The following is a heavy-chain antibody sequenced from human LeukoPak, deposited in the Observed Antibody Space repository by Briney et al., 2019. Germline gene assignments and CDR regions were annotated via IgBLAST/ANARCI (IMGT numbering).Heavy chain of an antibody. CDR3: ARDIDYFALDY. CDR1: GFTLSRYW. CDR2: INHDESQK. Sequence: GGSLRLSCAASGFTLSRYWMNWVRQAPGKGLEWVAIINHDESQKNYVDSVKGRFTISRDNAKNSLYLQMNSLRVEDTAVYYCARDIDYFALDYWGQGDMVTVSS. J-gene: IGHJ4*02. D-gene: IGHD2/OR15-2a*01. V-gene: IGHV3-7*01.